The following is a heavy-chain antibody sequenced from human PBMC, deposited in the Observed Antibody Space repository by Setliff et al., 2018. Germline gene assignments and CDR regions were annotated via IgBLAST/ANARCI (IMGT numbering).Heavy chain of an antibody. CDR3: AREQWLDPPGYYYMDV. V-gene: IGHV4-4*07. Sequence: PSETLSLTCTVSGGSISNYYWSWIRQPAGKGLEWIGHIYIGGSANYNPSLKSRVTMSIDTSKNQFSLKLNSVTAADMAVYSCAREQWLDPPGYYYMDVWAKGTTVTVSS. J-gene: IGHJ6*03. CDR1: GGSISNYY. CDR2: IYIGGSA. D-gene: IGHD6-19*01.